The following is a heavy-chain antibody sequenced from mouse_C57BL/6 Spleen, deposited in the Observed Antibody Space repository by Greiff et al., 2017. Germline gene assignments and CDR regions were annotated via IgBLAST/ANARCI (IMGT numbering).Heavy chain of an antibody. V-gene: IGHV5-17*01. CDR3: ARGFITTEVADYYAMWC. D-gene: IGHD1-1*01. CDR2: ISSGSSTI. CDR1: GFTFSDYG. J-gene: IGHJ4*01. Sequence: EVKLVESGGGLVKPGGSLTLSCAASGFTFSDYGMHWVRQAPEKGLEWVAYISSGSSTIYYTDTVKGRFTISRDHAKNTLFLQLTSLSSEDTAMYYCARGFITTEVADYYAMWCWGQGASVTVSS.